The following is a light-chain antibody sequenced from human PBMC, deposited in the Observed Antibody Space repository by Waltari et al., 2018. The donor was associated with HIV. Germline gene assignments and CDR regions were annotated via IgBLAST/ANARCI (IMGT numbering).Light chain of an antibody. CDR2: WAS. J-gene: IGKJ4*01. CDR3: QQYYSIPVT. CDR1: RTILDSSNNWNY. V-gene: IGKV4-1*01. Sequence: IVMPHPPSPLAVLLGERASTTCRASRTILDSSNNWNYLAWYQNKPGQAPKLLIYWASTRESGVPDRFSGSGSGTNFTLTISSLQAEDVAIYYCQQYYSIPVTFGGGTKVEIK.